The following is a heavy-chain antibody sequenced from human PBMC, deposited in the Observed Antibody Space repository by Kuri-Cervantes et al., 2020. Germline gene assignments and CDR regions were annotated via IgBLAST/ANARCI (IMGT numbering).Heavy chain of an antibody. D-gene: IGHD3-22*01. V-gene: IGHV6-1*01. Sequence: SRAISGDSVSSNSAAWNWIRQSPSRGLEWLGRTYYRSKWYNDYAVSVKSRITINPDTSKNQFSLQLNSVTPEDTAVYYCAGDYDSSGNFDYWGQGTLVTVSS. CDR2: TYYRSKWYN. CDR3: AGDYDSSGNFDY. J-gene: IGHJ4*02. CDR1: GDSVSSNSAA.